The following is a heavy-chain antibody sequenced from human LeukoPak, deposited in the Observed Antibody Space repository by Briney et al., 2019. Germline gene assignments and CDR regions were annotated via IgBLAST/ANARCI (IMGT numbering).Heavy chain of an antibody. CDR2: IRYDGNNK. V-gene: IGHV3-30*02. D-gene: IGHD3-3*01. CDR1: GFTFSSYV. Sequence: GGSLRLSCAASGFTFSSYVMHWVRQAPGKGLEWVAFIRYDGNNKYYADSVKGRFTISRDNTKNSLYLQMNSLRAEDTAVYYCAKFSYDFWSGYSFGYWGQGTLVTVSS. CDR3: AKFSYDFWSGYSFGY. J-gene: IGHJ4*02.